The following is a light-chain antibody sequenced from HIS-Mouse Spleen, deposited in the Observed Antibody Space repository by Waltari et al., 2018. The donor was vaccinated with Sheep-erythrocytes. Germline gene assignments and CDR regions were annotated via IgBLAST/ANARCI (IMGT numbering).Light chain of an antibody. CDR2: DVS. V-gene: IGLV2-11*01. J-gene: IGLJ1*01. Sequence: QSALTQPRSLSGSPGQSVTTSSPGTSSDVGGYTYFSWYQQPPGKAPKLMIYDVSKRPSGVPDRFSGSKSGNTASLTISGLQAEDEADYYCCSYAGSYNHVFATGTKVTVL. CDR3: CSYAGSYNHV. CDR1: SSDVGGYTY.